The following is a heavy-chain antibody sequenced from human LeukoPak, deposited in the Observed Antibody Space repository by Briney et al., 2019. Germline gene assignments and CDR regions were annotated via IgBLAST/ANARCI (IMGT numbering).Heavy chain of an antibody. J-gene: IGHJ5*02. Sequence: GASVKVSCKASGYTFTGYYMHWVRQAPGQELEWMGWINPNSGGTNYAQKFQGRVTMTRDTSISTAYMELSRLRSDDTAVYYCARDPLQGGSGYPFHNWFDPWGQGTLVTVSS. V-gene: IGHV1-2*02. CDR1: GYTFTGYY. D-gene: IGHD3-22*01. CDR3: ARDPLQGGSGYPFHNWFDP. CDR2: INPNSGGT.